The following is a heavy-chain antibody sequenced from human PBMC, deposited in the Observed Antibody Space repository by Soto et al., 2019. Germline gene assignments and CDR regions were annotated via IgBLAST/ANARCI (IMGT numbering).Heavy chain of an antibody. V-gene: IGHV1-2*02. CDR3: ARGDYGTGGYAFPYLDY. J-gene: IGHJ4*02. CDR1: GYSFTGYY. D-gene: IGHD2-8*02. Sequence: HEHLVQSGAEVKRPGASLKVSCKASGYSFTGYYIHWVRQAPGQGLEWLGWINPDSGATNYAQNFQGRVTLTSDTSISTASMDLTSLTSDDTAVYYCARGDYGTGGYAFPYLDYWGQGTLVIVSS. CDR2: INPDSGAT.